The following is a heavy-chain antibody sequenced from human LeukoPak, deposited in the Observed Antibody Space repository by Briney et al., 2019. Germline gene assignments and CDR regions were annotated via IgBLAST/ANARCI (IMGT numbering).Heavy chain of an antibody. CDR1: GFTFSSYA. CDR2: ISGSGGST. V-gene: IGHV3-23*01. Sequence: GGSLRLSCAASGFTFSSYAMSWVRQAPGEGLEWVSAISGSGGSTYYADSVKGRFTISRDNSKNALYLQMNSLRAEDTAVYYCAKLRLQDDFWSGMGSDYWGQGTLVTVSS. J-gene: IGHJ4*02. CDR3: AKLRLQDDFWSGMGSDY. D-gene: IGHD3-3*01.